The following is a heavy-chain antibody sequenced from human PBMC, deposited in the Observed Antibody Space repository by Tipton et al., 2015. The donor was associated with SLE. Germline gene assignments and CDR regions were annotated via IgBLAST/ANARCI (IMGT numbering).Heavy chain of an antibody. V-gene: IGHV4-59*08. D-gene: IGHD2-21*02. Sequence: TLSLTCTVSGGSISSHYWSWIRQPPGKGLEWIGYIYYGGGTNHNPSLKSRVTISVDPAKNQFSLKLTSVTAADTAVYYCARGMVTWRGAILGVDVWGQGTTVTVSS. CDR2: IYYGGGT. J-gene: IGHJ6*02. CDR3: ARGMVTWRGAILGVDV. CDR1: GGSISSHY.